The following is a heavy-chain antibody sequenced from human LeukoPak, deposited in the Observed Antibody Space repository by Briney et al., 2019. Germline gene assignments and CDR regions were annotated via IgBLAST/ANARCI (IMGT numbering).Heavy chain of an antibody. CDR2: INPSGGST. CDR3: ARVPTYYYDSSGYWAPAFDI. Sequence: ASVKVSCKASGYTFTSYYMHWVRQAPGQGLEWMGIINPSGGSTSYAQKFQGRVTMTRDTSTSTVYMELSSLRSEDTAVYYCARVPTYYYDSSGYWAPAFDIWGQGTMVTVSS. CDR1: GYTFTSYY. J-gene: IGHJ3*02. V-gene: IGHV1-46*01. D-gene: IGHD3-22*01.